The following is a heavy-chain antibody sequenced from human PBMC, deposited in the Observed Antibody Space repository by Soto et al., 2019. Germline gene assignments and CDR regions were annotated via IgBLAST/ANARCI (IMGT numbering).Heavy chain of an antibody. CDR2: ISYDGSNK. J-gene: IGHJ4*02. Sequence: QVQLVESGGGVVQPGRSLRLSCAASGFTFSSYAMHWVRQAPGKGLEWVAVISYDGSNKYYADSVKGRFTISRENSKNTLYLQMNSLRAEDTAVYYCARVREGKVGSSYFGYWGQGTLVTVS. CDR1: GFTFSSYA. V-gene: IGHV3-30-3*01. D-gene: IGHD1-26*01. CDR3: ARVREGKVGSSYFGY.